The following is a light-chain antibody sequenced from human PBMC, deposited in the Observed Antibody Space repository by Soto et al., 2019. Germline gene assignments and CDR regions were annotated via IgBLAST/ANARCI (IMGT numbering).Light chain of an antibody. CDR1: NSNIGDNT. CDR2: TNN. Sequence: QSVLTQPPSASGTPGQRITISCSGSNSNIGDNTVNWFQQLPGMAPRLLISTNNQRPSGVPDRFTASKSGTSGSLAICGLQSEDEADYYCASWDDKLNGVVFGGGTKLTVL. CDR3: ASWDDKLNGVV. J-gene: IGLJ2*01. V-gene: IGLV1-44*01.